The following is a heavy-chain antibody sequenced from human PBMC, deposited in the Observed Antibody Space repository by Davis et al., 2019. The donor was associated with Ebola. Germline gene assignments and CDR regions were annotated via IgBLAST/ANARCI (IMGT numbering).Heavy chain of an antibody. Sequence: GGSLRLSCAASGFTFSTYSMSWVRQAPGKGLEWVSSISSDSDYIYYADSAKGRFTISRDNAKNSLYLQMNSLRAEDTAVYYCADWNPDYWGQGTLVTVSS. CDR2: ISSDSDYI. D-gene: IGHD1-1*01. V-gene: IGHV3-21*04. J-gene: IGHJ4*02. CDR3: ADWNPDY. CDR1: GFTFSTYS.